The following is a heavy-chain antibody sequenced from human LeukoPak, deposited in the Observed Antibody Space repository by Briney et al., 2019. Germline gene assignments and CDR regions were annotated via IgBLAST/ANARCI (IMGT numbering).Heavy chain of an antibody. J-gene: IGHJ4*02. Sequence: PGGSLRLSCAASGFTFSTYSMSWVRQAPGKGLEWVSAIGSGGENTYYADSVRGRFTISRDNSRGTLSLQMNSLRAEDTAVYFCAILSWDGRGSFYWGQGTLVTVSS. CDR1: GFTFSTYS. CDR2: IGSGGENT. CDR3: AILSWDGRGSFY. D-gene: IGHD2/OR15-2a*01. V-gene: IGHV3-23*01.